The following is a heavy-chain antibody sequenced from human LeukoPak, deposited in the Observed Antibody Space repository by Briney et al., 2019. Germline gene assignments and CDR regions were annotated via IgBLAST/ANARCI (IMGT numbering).Heavy chain of an antibody. CDR2: INPNSGGT. V-gene: IGHV1-2*02. D-gene: IGHD3-3*01. J-gene: IGHJ4*02. CDR3: ARDDFWNGSTR. CDR1: GYTFTGYY. Sequence: ASVKVSCKASGYTFTGYYIHWVRQAPGQGLEWMGWINPNSGGTNYAQKLQGRVTMTTDTSTSTAYMELRSLRSDDTAVYYCARDDFWNGSTRWGQGTLVTVSS.